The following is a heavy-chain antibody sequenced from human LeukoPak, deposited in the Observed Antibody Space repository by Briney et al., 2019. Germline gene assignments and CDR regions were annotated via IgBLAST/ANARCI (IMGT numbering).Heavy chain of an antibody. Sequence: ASVKVSCTASGYTFTSYGISWVRQAPGQGLEWMGWISAYNGNTNYAQKLQGRVTMTTDTSASTAYMELRSLRSDDTAVYYCASGGVVPAAVDYYYYGMDVWGQGTTVTVSS. CDR2: ISAYNGNT. V-gene: IGHV1-18*01. J-gene: IGHJ6*02. D-gene: IGHD2-2*01. CDR1: GYTFTSYG. CDR3: ASGGVVPAAVDYYYYGMDV.